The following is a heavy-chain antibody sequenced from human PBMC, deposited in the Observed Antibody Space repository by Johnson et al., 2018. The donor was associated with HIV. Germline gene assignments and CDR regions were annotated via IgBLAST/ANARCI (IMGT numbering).Heavy chain of an antibody. D-gene: IGHD1-26*01. J-gene: IGHJ3*02. Sequence: QEQLVESGGGVVQPGRSLRLSCAASGFTFSSNAMHWVRQAPGKGLEWVAVISYDGSEKYYADSVKGRFTISRDNSKNTLYLQMNSLRAEDTAVYYCARRSWAFDAFDIWGQGTMVTVSS. CDR1: GFTFSSNA. CDR2: ISYDGSEK. CDR3: ARRSWAFDAFDI. V-gene: IGHV3-30*07.